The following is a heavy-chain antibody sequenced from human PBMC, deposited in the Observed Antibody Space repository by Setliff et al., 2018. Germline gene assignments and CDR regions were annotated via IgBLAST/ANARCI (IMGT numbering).Heavy chain of an antibody. D-gene: IGHD2-21*01. J-gene: IGHJ5*02. V-gene: IGHV4-31*03. CDR3: ARGRYWFAPNWFDP. CDR1: GGSISSGGYY. CDR2: IYYSGST. Sequence: LSLTCTVSGGSISSGGYYWSWIRQHSGKGLEWIGYIYYSGSTYYNPSLKSRVTISVDTSKNQFSLKLSSVTAADTAVYYCARGRYWFAPNWFDPWGQGTLVTVSS.